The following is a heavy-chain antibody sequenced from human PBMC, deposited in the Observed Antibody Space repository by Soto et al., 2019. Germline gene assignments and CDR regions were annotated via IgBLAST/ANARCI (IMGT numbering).Heavy chain of an antibody. D-gene: IGHD2-15*01. CDR1: GYTFTSYA. V-gene: IGHV1-3*01. J-gene: IGHJ4*02. Sequence: QVQLVQSGAEVKKPGASVKVSCKASGYTFTSYAMHWVRQAPGQRLEWMGWINAGNGNTKYSQKFQGRVTITRDTSAGTAYMELSSLRSEDPAVYYCARGYCSGGSCYPEDFEYWGQGTLVTVSS. CDR3: ARGYCSGGSCYPEDFEY. CDR2: INAGNGNT.